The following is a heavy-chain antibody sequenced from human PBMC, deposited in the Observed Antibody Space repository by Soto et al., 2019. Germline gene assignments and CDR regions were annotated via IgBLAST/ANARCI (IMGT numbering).Heavy chain of an antibody. CDR3: AKDRGDYGIVDY. CDR1: GFTFSSYG. Sequence: PGGSLRLSCPASGFTFSSYGMHWVRQAPGKGLEWVAVISYDGSNKYYADSVKGRFTISRDNSKNTLYLQMNSLRAEDTAVYYCAKDRGDYGIVDYWGQGTLVTVSS. CDR2: ISYDGSNK. D-gene: IGHD4-17*01. J-gene: IGHJ4*02. V-gene: IGHV3-30*18.